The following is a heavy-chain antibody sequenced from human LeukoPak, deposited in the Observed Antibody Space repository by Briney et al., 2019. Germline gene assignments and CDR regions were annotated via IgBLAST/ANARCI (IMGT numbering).Heavy chain of an antibody. CDR2: INHSGST. J-gene: IGHJ4*02. CDR3: ARGLGRYFDSLLPPGPKYYFDY. V-gene: IGHV4-34*01. CDR1: GGSFSGYY. Sequence: KTSETLSLTCAVYGGSFSGYYWSWIRQPPGKGLEWIGEINHSGSTNYNPSLKSRVTISVDTSKNQFSLKLSSVTAADTAVYYCARGLGRYFDSLLPPGPKYYFDYWGQGTLVTVSS. D-gene: IGHD3-9*01.